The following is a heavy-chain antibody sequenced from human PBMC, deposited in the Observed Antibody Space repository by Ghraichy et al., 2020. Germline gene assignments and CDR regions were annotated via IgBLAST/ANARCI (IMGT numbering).Heavy chain of an antibody. D-gene: IGHD3-16*01. V-gene: IGHV3-11*01. CDR2: IRSDETTT. J-gene: IGHJ4*02. CDR1: GFTFSDYY. Sequence: GESLNISCAAAGFTFSDYYMSWVRQAPGKGLEWVSYIRSDETTTFYADSVKGRFTISRDNVKKSLYLQMNSLRAEDTAMYYCSRSRWGGPTDYWGQGILVTVSS. CDR3: SRSRWGGPTDY.